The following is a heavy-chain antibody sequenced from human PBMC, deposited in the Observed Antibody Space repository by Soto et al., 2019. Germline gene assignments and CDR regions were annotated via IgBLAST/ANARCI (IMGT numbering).Heavy chain of an antibody. Sequence: QVQLVQSGAEVKQPGSSVKVSCKASGGTFSSYAISWVRQAPGQGLEWMGGILPIFGTANYAQKFQGRVTITADESTSTAYTELSSLSSEDTAVYYCARDRCSGGSCYPTFDYWCQGTLVTVSS. J-gene: IGHJ4*02. CDR2: ILPIFGTA. V-gene: IGHV1-69*01. D-gene: IGHD2-15*01. CDR1: GGTFSSYA. CDR3: ARDRCSGGSCYPTFDY.